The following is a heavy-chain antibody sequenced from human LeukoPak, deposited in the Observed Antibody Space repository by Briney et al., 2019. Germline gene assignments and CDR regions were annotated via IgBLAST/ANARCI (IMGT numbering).Heavy chain of an antibody. J-gene: IGHJ4*02. D-gene: IGHD3-3*01. V-gene: IGHV3-48*03. CDR3: ARAQITIFGVEHYFDY. Sequence: GGSLRLSCAASGFTFSSYEMNWVRQAPGKGLEWVSYISSSGNTIYYADSVKGRFTISRDNAKNSLYLQMNSLRAEDTAVYYCARAQITIFGVEHYFDYWGQGTLVTVSS. CDR1: GFTFSSYE. CDR2: ISSSGNTI.